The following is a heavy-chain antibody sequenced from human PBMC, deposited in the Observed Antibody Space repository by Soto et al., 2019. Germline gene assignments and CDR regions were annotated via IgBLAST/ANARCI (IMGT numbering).Heavy chain of an antibody. Sequence: GASVKVSCKASGGTFSSYAISWVRQAPGQGLEWMGGIIPIFGTANYAQKFQGRVTITADESTSTAYMELSSLRSEDTAVYYCARPQGGLETAYYYYGMDVWGQGTTVTVSS. CDR3: ARPQGGLETAYYYYGMDV. V-gene: IGHV1-69*13. J-gene: IGHJ6*02. CDR2: IIPIFGTA. CDR1: GGTFSSYA. D-gene: IGHD1-1*01.